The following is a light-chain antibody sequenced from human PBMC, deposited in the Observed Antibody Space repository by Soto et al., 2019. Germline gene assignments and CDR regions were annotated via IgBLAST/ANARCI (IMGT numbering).Light chain of an antibody. CDR2: EDN. J-gene: IGLJ3*02. Sequence: NFMLTQPHSVSESPGKTVTISCTRSSGSIASNYVQWYQQRPGSSPTPVIFEDNQRPSGVPDRFSGSIDSSSISASLTISXXXXXXXADYYCQSFDSSNQVFGGGTKL. CDR1: SGSIASNY. CDR3: QSFDSSNQV. V-gene: IGLV6-57*01.